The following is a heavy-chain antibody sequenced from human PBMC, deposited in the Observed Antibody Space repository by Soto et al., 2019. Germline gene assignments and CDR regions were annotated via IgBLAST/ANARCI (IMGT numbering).Heavy chain of an antibody. Sequence: QVQLQESGPGLVKPSETLSLTCTVSGGPISTYYWRWIRQSPGKGLEWIGFISYIGTTQYNPSLQSRVTISVETSKNQLSLSLTSVSAADTAVYYCARNAGYQLTGAFDIWGPGTMVAVAS. CDR2: ISYIGTT. J-gene: IGHJ3*02. CDR3: ARNAGYQLTGAFDI. D-gene: IGHD2-2*01. V-gene: IGHV4-59*01. CDR1: GGPISTYY.